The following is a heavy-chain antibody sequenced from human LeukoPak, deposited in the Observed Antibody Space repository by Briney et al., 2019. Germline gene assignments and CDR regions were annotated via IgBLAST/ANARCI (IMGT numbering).Heavy chain of an antibody. CDR3: ARGSSSNYVRYYYYGMDV. CDR1: GGSISSSTYS. J-gene: IGHJ6*02. CDR2: IYYTGSS. Sequence: SETLSLTCTVSGGSISSSTYSWAWIRQPPGKGLEWIGTIYYTGSSYYNPSLKSRVTISVDTSKNQFSLKLSSVTAADTAVYYCARGSSSNYVRYYYYGMDVWGQGTTVTVSS. V-gene: IGHV4-39*07. D-gene: IGHD4-11*01.